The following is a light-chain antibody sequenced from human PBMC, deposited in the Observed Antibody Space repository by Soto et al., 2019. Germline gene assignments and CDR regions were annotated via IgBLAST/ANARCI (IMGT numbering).Light chain of an antibody. CDR1: SRDVGTYNL. CDR2: EGN. J-gene: IGLJ2*01. V-gene: IGLV2-23*01. CDR3: CSYAGGSTVL. Sequence: QSALTQPASVSGSPGQSITISCTGTSRDVGTYNLVSWHQQHPGKAPKLIIYEGNKRPSGVSNRFSGSKSGNTASLTISGLQAEDEADYYCCSYAGGSTVLFGGGTKLTVL.